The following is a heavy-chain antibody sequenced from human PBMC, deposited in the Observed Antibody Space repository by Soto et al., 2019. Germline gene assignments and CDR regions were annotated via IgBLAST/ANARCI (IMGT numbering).Heavy chain of an antibody. Sequence: QVQLVESGGGVVQPGRSLRLSCAASGFTFSNYGMNWVRQAPGKGLEWVAVVSPDGNNQYYADSVKGRFSISRDNSRNTLYLEMSSVRAVDTAVYYCVKVSWQRLVWFDSWGQGTLVTVSS. J-gene: IGHJ5*01. V-gene: IGHV3-30*18. CDR2: VSPDGNNQ. D-gene: IGHD6-13*01. CDR1: GFTFSNYG. CDR3: VKVSWQRLVWFDS.